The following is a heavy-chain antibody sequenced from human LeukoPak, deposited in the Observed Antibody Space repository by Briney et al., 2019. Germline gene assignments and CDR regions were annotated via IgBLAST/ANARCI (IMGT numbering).Heavy chain of an antibody. Sequence: ASVKVSCKVSGYTLTELSMHWVRQAPGKGLEWMGGFDPEDGETIYAQKFQGRVTMTEDSSTDTAYMELSSLRSEDTAVYYCATYGSGRGFAFDIWGQGTMVTVSS. CDR1: GYTLTELS. CDR3: ATYGSGRGFAFDI. CDR2: FDPEDGET. V-gene: IGHV1-24*01. D-gene: IGHD3-10*01. J-gene: IGHJ3*02.